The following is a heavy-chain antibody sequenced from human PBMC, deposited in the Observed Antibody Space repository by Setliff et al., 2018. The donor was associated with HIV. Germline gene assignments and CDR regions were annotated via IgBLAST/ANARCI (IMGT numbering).Heavy chain of an antibody. Sequence: LSLTCTVSGGSINSGGYYWNLIRQHPGKGLEWIGYIYYSGSTYYNPSLKSRVTISVDTSKNQFSLKLSSVTAADTAVYYCARVSSSYYFLGAFDSWGQGTLVTVSS. D-gene: IGHD6-13*01. CDR1: GGSINSGGYY. V-gene: IGHV4-31*03. J-gene: IGHJ4*02. CDR3: ARVSSSYYFLGAFDS. CDR2: IYYSGST.